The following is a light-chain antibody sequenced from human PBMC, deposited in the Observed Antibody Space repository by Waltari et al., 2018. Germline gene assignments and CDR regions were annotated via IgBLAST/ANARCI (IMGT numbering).Light chain of an antibody. Sequence: QSALTQPPSASGSPGQSVTISCTGASSDIGGYNYVSWYQQHPGKAPTLMIYEVTERPSGFPDRFSGSKSGNTASLTVSGLQADDEADYYCSSYAGSNTWVFGGGTKLTVL. CDR3: SSYAGSNTWV. V-gene: IGLV2-8*01. CDR1: SSDIGGYNY. J-gene: IGLJ3*02. CDR2: EVT.